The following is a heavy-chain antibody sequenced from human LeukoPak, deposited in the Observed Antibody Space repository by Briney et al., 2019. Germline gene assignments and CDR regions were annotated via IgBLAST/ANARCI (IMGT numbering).Heavy chain of an antibody. D-gene: IGHD3-22*01. CDR2: IKQDGSEK. CDR3: AKSSYYDSSGYYREYYFDY. J-gene: IGHJ4*02. CDR1: GFTFSSYW. V-gene: IGHV3-7*03. Sequence: GGSLRLSCAASGFTFSSYWMSWVRQAPGKGLEWVANIKQDGSEKYYVDSVKGRVTVSRDNSKSTLYLQMNSLRAEDTAVYYCAKSSYYDSSGYYREYYFDYWGQGTLVTVSS.